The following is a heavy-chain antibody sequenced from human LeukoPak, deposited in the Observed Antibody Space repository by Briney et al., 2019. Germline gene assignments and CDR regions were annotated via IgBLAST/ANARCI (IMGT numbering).Heavy chain of an antibody. V-gene: IGHV7-4-1*02. CDR2: INTNTGNP. CDR1: GYTFTSYG. CDR3: ARDVRLGYYDSSGYYLRDDY. D-gene: IGHD3-22*01. Sequence: ASVKVSCKASGYTFTSYGISWVRQAPGQGLEWMGWINTNTGNPTYAQGFTGRFVFSLDTSVSTAYLQISSLKAEDTAVYYCARDVRLGYYDSSGYYLRDDYWGQGTLVTVSS. J-gene: IGHJ4*02.